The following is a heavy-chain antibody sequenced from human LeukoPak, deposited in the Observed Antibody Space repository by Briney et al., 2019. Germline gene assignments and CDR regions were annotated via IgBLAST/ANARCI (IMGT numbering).Heavy chain of an antibody. CDR1: GGTFSSYA. CDR2: IIPIFGTA. D-gene: IGHD3-10*01. J-gene: IGHJ4*02. CDR3: ARGPLYGSGSYPLDY. Sequence: SVKVSCKASGGTFSSYAISWVRQAPGQGLKWMGRIIPIFGTANYAQKSQGRVTITTDESTSTAYMELSSLRSEDTAVYYCARGPLYGSGSYPLDYWGQGTLVTVSS. V-gene: IGHV1-69*05.